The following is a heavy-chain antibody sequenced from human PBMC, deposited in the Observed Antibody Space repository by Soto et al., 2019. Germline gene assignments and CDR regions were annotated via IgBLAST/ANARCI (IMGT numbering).Heavy chain of an antibody. Sequence: PGGSLRLSCAASGFTFSSYAMSWVRQAPGKGLEWVSAISGSGGSTYYAYSVKGRFTISRDNSKNTLYLQMNSLRAEDTAVYYCAKDLTIFGVPTGDDAFDIWGQGTMVTVSS. D-gene: IGHD3-3*01. V-gene: IGHV3-23*01. CDR3: AKDLTIFGVPTGDDAFDI. CDR2: ISGSGGST. J-gene: IGHJ3*02. CDR1: GFTFSSYA.